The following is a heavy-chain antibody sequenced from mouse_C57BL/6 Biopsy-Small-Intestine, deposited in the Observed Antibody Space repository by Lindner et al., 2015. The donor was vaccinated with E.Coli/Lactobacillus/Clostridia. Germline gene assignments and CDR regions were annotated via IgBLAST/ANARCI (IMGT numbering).Heavy chain of an antibody. Sequence: SVKVSCKASGYTFTSYYIHWVRQAPGQGPEWMGRIYPNGGATNYAQKFQGRVTVTWDTSITTAYLDLSRLTSDDTAIYYCARGDFYYMEVWGKGTTITVSS. CDR1: GYTFTSYY. CDR3: ARGDFYYMEV. CDR2: IYPNGGAT. J-gene: IGHJ1*03. V-gene: IGHV1S14*01. D-gene: IGHD2-1*01.